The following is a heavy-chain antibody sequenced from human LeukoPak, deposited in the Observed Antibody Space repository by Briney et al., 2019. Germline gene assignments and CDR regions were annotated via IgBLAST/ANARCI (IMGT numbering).Heavy chain of an antibody. V-gene: IGHV3-33*06. J-gene: IGHJ4*02. Sequence: PGGSLRLSCAASGFTFSSYGMHWFRQAPGKGLEWVAVIWYDGSNKYYADSVKGRFTISRDNSKNTLYLQMNSLRAEDTAVYYCAKDLEGGSYYGYWGQGTLVTVSS. CDR1: GFTFSSYG. D-gene: IGHD1-26*01. CDR2: IWYDGSNK. CDR3: AKDLEGGSYYGY.